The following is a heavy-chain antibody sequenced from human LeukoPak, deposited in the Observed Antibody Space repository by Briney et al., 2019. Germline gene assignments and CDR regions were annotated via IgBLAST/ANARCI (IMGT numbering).Heavy chain of an antibody. CDR2: IIPILGIA. Sequence: SSVKVSCKASGGTFSSYAISWVRQAPGQGLEWMGRIIPILGIANYAQKFQGRVTITADKSTSTAYMELSRLRCEDTTVCYCGRQTRSGYCSSTSCYALPTVHWFDPWGQGTLVTVSS. D-gene: IGHD2-2*01. V-gene: IGHV1-69*04. CDR1: GGTFSSYA. CDR3: GRQTRSGYCSSTSCYALPTVHWFDP. J-gene: IGHJ5*02.